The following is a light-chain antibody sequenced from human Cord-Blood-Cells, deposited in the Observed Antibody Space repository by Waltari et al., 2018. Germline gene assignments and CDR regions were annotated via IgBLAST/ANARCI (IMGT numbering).Light chain of an antibody. CDR3: AAWDDSLNVV. CDR2: SNN. CDR1: SSNIGRNT. V-gene: IGLV1-44*01. Sequence: GQRVTIPCSGSSSNIGRNTVNWYQQLPGTAPKLLIYSNNQRPSGVPDRFSGPKSGTSASLAISGLQSEDEADYYCAAWDDSLNVVFGGGTKLTVL. J-gene: IGLJ2*01.